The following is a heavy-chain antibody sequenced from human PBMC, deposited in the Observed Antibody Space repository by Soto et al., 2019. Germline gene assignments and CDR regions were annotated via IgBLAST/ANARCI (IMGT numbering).Heavy chain of an antibody. D-gene: IGHD5-18*01. CDR2: INGDGSST. Sequence: EVQLVESGGGLVQPGGSLRLSCATSGFSFSGYWIHWVRQAPGKGLVWVSHINGDGSSTNYADSVKGRFSISRDYAKNTLYLQMNSLRVEDTAVYYCARGGAYIYGPQYDWGQGTLVTVSS. J-gene: IGHJ4*02. CDR1: GFSFSGYW. V-gene: IGHV3-74*01. CDR3: ARGGAYIYGPQYD.